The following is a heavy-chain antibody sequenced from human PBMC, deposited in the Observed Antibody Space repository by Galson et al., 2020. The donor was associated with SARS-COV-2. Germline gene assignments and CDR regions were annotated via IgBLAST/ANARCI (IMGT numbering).Heavy chain of an antibody. CDR1: GDSVSSTAFY. CDR2: VFYSGAT. CDR3: ARGGCSPRYCFDN. J-gene: IGHJ4*02. V-gene: IGHV4-61*08. Sequence: SETLSLTCSVSGDSVSSTAFYWSWFRQAPGEGPEWTGYVFYSGATHYNPSLLGRATLSLDAAKNQFSLKMTSVTAADAAVYYCARGGCSPRYCFDNWGQGTLVAVSS. D-gene: IGHD2-15*01.